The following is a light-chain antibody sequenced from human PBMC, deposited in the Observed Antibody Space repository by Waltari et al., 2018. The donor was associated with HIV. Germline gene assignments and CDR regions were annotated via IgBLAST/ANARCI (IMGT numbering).Light chain of an antibody. CDR1: PLPTTY. Sequence: SYDLTQTPSVSVSPGNTARITCPRGPLPTTYSSGYRQKAGQDPILLIYKDIERPSGNPERISGSGSGTGVTLTITDVQAEDEGDYFCQSTDHDGTWVFGGGTKLTVL. CDR2: KDI. CDR3: QSTDHDGTWV. J-gene: IGLJ3*02. V-gene: IGLV3-25*03.